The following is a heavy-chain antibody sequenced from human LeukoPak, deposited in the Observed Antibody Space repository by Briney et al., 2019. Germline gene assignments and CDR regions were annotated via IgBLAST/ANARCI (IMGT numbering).Heavy chain of an antibody. V-gene: IGHV3-21*01. CDR2: ISSSSSYI. D-gene: IGHD3-3*01. J-gene: IGHJ6*03. CDR1: GFTFSSYS. Sequence: GGSLRLSCAASGFTFSSYSMNRVRQAPGKGLEWVSSISSSSSYIYYADSVKGRFTISRDNAKNSLYLQMNSLRAEDTAVYYCARAPSKYDFWSGYHYYYMDVWGKGTTVTVSS. CDR3: ARAPSKYDFWSGYHYYYMDV.